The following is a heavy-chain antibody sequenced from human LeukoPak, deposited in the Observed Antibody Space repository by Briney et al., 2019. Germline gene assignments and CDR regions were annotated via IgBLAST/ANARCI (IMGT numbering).Heavy chain of an antibody. J-gene: IGHJ4*02. CDR2: IIPIFGTA. CDR1: GGTFSSYA. D-gene: IGHD3-3*01. CDR3: AREYDEPEGGDYFDY. V-gene: IGHV1-69*05. Sequence: SVKVSCKASGGTFSSYAISWVRQAPGQGLEWMGGIIPIFGTANYAQKFQGRVTITTDESTSTAYMELSSLRSEDTAVYYCAREYDEPEGGDYFDYWGQGTLVTVSS.